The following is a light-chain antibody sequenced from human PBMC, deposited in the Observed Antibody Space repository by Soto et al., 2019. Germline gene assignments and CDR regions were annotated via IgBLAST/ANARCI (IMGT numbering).Light chain of an antibody. CDR2: KAS. CDR3: QQYNIYCT. J-gene: IGKJ1*01. CDR1: QSISSW. Sequence: DIQMTQSPSTLSASVGDRVTITCRASQSISSWLAWYQQKPGKAPKLLIYKASSLESGVPSRFSGSGAGTEFTLTISSLQPDDFATYYCQQYNIYCTFGQGTTGEIK. V-gene: IGKV1-5*03.